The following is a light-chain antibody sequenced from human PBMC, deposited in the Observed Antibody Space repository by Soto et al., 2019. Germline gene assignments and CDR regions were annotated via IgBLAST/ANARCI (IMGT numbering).Light chain of an antibody. CDR2: GAS. CDR3: QQYGSLSWT. J-gene: IGKJ1*01. V-gene: IGKV3-20*01. CDR1: QSVSSNY. Sequence: EVVLTQSPGTLSLSPGERATLSCRATQSVSSNYLAWYQQKSGQAPRLLIYGASSRATGIPDRFSGGGSGTDFTLTISRLEPEDFAVYYCQQYGSLSWTFGQGTKVDIK.